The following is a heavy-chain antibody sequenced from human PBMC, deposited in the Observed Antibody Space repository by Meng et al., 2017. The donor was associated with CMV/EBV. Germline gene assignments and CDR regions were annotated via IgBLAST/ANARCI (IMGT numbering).Heavy chain of an antibody. V-gene: IGHV3-74*01. CDR2: INSDGSST. J-gene: IGHJ4*02. CDR3: AGYCTNGVCYTGRDY. Sequence: GGSLRLSCAASGFTFSSYWMHWVRQAPGKGLVWVSRINSDGSSTSYADSVKGRFTISRDNAKNTLYLQMNSLRAEDTAVYYCAGYCTNGVCYTGRDYWGQGTLVTVSS. CDR1: GFTFSSYW. D-gene: IGHD2-8*01.